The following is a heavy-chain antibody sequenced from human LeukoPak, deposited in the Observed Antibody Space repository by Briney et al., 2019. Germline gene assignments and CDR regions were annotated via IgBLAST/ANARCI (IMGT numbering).Heavy chain of an antibody. J-gene: IGHJ6*03. D-gene: IGHD3-22*01. CDR3: ARVVDSSGYYYYYYMDV. CDR1: GGSISSYY. CDR2: IYYSGST. V-gene: IGHV4-59*01. Sequence: PSETLSLTCTASGGSISSYYWSWIRQPPGKGLEWVGYIYYSGSTNYNPSLKSRVTISVDTSKNQFSLKLSSVTAADTAVYYCARVVDSSGYYYYYYMDVWGKGTTVTVSS.